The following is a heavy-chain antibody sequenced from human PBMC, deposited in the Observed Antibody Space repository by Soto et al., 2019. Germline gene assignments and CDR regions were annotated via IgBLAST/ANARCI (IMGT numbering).Heavy chain of an antibody. V-gene: IGHV2-5*02. CDR1: GFSLSTSDVG. D-gene: IGHD6-13*01. CDR2: IFWDDDK. CDR3: AHTKIGVAAGNRVYLLDP. Sequence: QITLKESGPTLVKPTQTLTLTCTFSGFSLSTSDVGVGWIRQPPGKALGWLAVIFWDDDKRYSPSLKNRLTISKDTSRNQVVLTMTNMDPVDTATYYCAHTKIGVAAGNRVYLLDPWGQGTLVTVSS. J-gene: IGHJ5*02.